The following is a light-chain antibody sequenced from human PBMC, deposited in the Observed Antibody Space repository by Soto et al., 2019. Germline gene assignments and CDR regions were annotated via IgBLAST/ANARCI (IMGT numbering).Light chain of an antibody. CDR2: DND. V-gene: IGLV1-51*01. CDR1: SSNIGSNY. CDR3: ATWDRSLSIGV. Sequence: QSVLTQPPSVSGAPGQKVTISCSGTSSNIGSNYVFWYQQLPGTAPKLLIYDNDNRPSGTPDPFSGSKSGTSATLGITGLQTGDEADYYCATWDRSLSIGVFGGGTKLTVL. J-gene: IGLJ2*01.